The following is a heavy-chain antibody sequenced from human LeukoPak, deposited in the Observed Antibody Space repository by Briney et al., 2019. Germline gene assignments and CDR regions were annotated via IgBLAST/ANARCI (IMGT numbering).Heavy chain of an antibody. CDR3: ATGLRDDIGFDY. D-gene: IGHD3-9*01. Sequence: ASVKVSCKASGYTFTGYYMHWVRQAPGQGLEWMGWINPDSGGTSYAQKFQGRVTMTRDMSTSTVYMGLSSLRSEDTAVYYCATGLRDDIGFDYWGQGTLVTVSS. J-gene: IGHJ4*02. V-gene: IGHV1-2*02. CDR1: GYTFTGYY. CDR2: INPDSGGT.